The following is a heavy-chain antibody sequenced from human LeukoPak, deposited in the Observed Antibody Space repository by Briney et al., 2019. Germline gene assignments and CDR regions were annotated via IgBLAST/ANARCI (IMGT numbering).Heavy chain of an antibody. CDR1: GFTFGDHA. CDR2: ISWSSGNM. CDR3: AKASNDYGGNSYFDY. Sequence: GRSLRLSCAASGFTFGDHAMHWVRQAPGKGLEWVSGISWSSGNMAYADSVKGRFFISRDNAKNSLHLQMNSLRVEDTAFYYCAKASNDYGGNSYFDYWGQGTLVTVSS. J-gene: IGHJ4*02. V-gene: IGHV3-9*01. D-gene: IGHD4-23*01.